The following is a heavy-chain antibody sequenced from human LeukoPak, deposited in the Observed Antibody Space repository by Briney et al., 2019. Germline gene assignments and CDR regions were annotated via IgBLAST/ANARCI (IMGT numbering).Heavy chain of an antibody. V-gene: IGHV3-74*01. CDR3: ARDKSCAS. CDR2: IKSDGSST. CDR1: GFTFSSYW. Sequence: GGSLRLSCAASGFTFSSYWMHWVRHTPGKGLVWVSRIKSDGSSTSYADSVKGRFTISRDNAKNTLYLQMNSLRAEDTAVYFCARDKSCASWGQGTLVTVSS. J-gene: IGHJ4*02. D-gene: IGHD3-16*01.